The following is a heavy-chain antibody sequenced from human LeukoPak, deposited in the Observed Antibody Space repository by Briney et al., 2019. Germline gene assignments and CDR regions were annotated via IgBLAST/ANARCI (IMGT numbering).Heavy chain of an antibody. Sequence: PGGSLRLSCEASGFSFNIYEFIWVRQAPGKGLEWISYIDGSETTIYYADSVRGRFTISRDNAKDSVYLQMNSLRAEDTAVYYCARSTQWLVSHFDYWGQGTLVTVSS. CDR2: IDGSETTI. J-gene: IGHJ4*02. CDR1: GFSFNIYE. D-gene: IGHD6-19*01. CDR3: ARSTQWLVSHFDY. V-gene: IGHV3-48*03.